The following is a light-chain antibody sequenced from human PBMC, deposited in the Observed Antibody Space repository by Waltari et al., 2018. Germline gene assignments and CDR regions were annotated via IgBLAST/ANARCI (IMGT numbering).Light chain of an antibody. CDR2: KAS. CDR3: QQYDSFPYT. J-gene: IGKJ2*01. V-gene: IGKV1-5*03. CDR1: QSINSW. Sequence: DIQMTQSPSTLSASIGDRVTFTCRPSQSINSWLAWYKQKPGKAPKLLIYKASNLDSGVPSRFSGSGSGTEFTVTISSLQPDDLATYYCQQYDSFPYTFGQGTKLEIK.